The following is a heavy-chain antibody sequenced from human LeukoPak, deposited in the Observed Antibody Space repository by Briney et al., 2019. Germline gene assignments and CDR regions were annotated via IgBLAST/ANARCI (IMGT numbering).Heavy chain of an antibody. D-gene: IGHD4-17*01. CDR1: GYTLTELS. V-gene: IGHV1-24*01. Sequence: ASVKVSCKVSGYTLTELSMHWVRQAPGKGLEWMGGFDPEDGETIYAQKFQGRVTITADKSTSTAYMELSSLRSEDTAVYYCAREVDGDYRNWGQGTLVTVSS. J-gene: IGHJ4*02. CDR3: AREVDGDYRN. CDR2: FDPEDGET.